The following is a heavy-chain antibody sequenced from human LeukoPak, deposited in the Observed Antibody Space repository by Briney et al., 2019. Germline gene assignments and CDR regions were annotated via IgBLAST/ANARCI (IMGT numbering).Heavy chain of an antibody. CDR2: INHSGDT. CDR1: GGSFSGYY. D-gene: IGHD3-10*01. Sequence: SETLPLTCAVYGGSFSGYYWSWIRQPPGKGLEWIGEINHSGDTNYNPPLKSRFTISLDKAQNQCSLTLTSVTAADSAVYYCARIYGAFDIWGQGTRVTVSS. V-gene: IGHV4-34*01. CDR3: ARIYGAFDI. J-gene: IGHJ3*02.